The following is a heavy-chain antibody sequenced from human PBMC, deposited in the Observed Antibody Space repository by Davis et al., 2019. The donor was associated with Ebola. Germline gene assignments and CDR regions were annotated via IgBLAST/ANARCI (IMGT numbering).Heavy chain of an antibody. Sequence: GGSLRPPCPALGSTFSSYSMNWVRQAPGKGLEWVSSISSSSSDIYYADSVKGRFTTSRDNANNSLKLQMTTLRAEDTAVYYCARKTDYWGQGTLVTVSS. J-gene: IGHJ4*02. CDR2: ISSSSSDI. CDR3: ARKTDY. CDR1: GSTFSSYS. V-gene: IGHV3-21*01.